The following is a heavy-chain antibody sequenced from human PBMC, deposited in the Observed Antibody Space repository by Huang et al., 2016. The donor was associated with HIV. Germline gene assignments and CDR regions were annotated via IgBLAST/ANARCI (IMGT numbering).Heavy chain of an antibody. J-gene: IGHJ4*02. V-gene: IGHV1-18*04. CDR1: GYKFHIYE. Sequence: QIHLVQSGPEVKQPGASVQVSCKASGYKFHIYEITWVRQTPGQGLVWMGWISGDNVSTRFAQKFQDRLTMTTDVSTSTAYLELRSLRLDDTAVYYCARTKGEFDFWGQGALVTVSS. CDR3: ARTKGEFDF. CDR2: ISGDNVST. D-gene: IGHD3-16*01.